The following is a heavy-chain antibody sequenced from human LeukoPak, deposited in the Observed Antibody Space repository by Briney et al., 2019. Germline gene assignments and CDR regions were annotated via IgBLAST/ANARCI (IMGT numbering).Heavy chain of an antibody. V-gene: IGHV3-23*01. CDR2: ISGSGGST. Sequence: GGSLRLSCAASGFAFSTFAMSWVRQAPGKGLDWVSSISGSGGSTYYADSVKGRFTISRDNAKNSLYLQMNSLRAEDTAVYYCARGLTPDDIVVVPADWGQGTLVTVSS. CDR1: GFAFSTFA. J-gene: IGHJ4*02. CDR3: ARGLTPDDIVVVPAD. D-gene: IGHD2-2*01.